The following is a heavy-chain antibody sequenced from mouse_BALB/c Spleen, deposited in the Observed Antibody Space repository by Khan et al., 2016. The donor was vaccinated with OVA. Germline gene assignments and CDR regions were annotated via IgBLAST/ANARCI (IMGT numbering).Heavy chain of an antibody. CDR3: ARIHGSDFDY. V-gene: IGHV1-20*02. CDR2: INPHIGET. D-gene: IGHD1-1*01. CDR1: GYSFTGYF. J-gene: IGHJ2*01. Sequence: VQLQQSGPELVKPGASVKISCKASGYSFTGYFMNWVIQSHGKSLEWIGRINPHIGETFYNQKFKGKATLTVDESSSTAHMELRSLASEDSAVYYCARIHGSDFDYWGQGTTLTVSS.